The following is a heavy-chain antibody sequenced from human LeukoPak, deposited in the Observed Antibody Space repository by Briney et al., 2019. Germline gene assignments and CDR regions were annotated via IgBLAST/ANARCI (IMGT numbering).Heavy chain of an antibody. CDR1: GFTFSSYS. CDR3: AREDIAVAGTAFDY. CDR2: ISSSSSYI. V-gene: IGHV3-21*01. D-gene: IGHD6-19*01. Sequence: GGSLRLSCAASGFTFSSYSINWVRQAPGKGLEWVSSISSSSSYIYYADSVKGRFTISRDNAKNSLYLQMNSLRAEDTAVYYCAREDIAVAGTAFDYWGQGTPVTVSS. J-gene: IGHJ4*02.